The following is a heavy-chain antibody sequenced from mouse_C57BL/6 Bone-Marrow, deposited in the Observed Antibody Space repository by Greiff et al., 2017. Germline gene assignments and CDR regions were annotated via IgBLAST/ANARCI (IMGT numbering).Heavy chain of an antibody. CDR2: IDPENGDT. Sequence: VQLQQSGAELVRPGASVKLSCTASGFNIKDDYMHWVKQRPEQGLEWIGWIDPENGDTEYASKFQGKATITADTSSNTASLQLSSLTSEDTAVYYCTTPFTTVVDYAMDYWGQGTSVTVSS. D-gene: IGHD1-1*01. J-gene: IGHJ4*01. CDR1: GFNIKDDY. V-gene: IGHV14-4*01. CDR3: TTPFTTVVDYAMDY.